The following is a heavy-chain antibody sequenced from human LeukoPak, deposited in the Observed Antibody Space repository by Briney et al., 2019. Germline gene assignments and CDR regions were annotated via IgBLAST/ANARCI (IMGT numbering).Heavy chain of an antibody. CDR1: GGSISSYY. CDR3: ARTANSYGYTGGPGIFDY. V-gene: IGHV4-59*08. J-gene: IGHJ4*02. D-gene: IGHD5-18*01. CDR2: IYYSGST. Sequence: ESSETLSLTCTVSGGSISSYYWSWIRQPPGKGLEWIGYIYYSGSTNYNPSLKSRVTISVDTSKNQFSLKLSSVTAADTAVYYCARTANSYGYTGGPGIFDYWGQGTLVTVSS.